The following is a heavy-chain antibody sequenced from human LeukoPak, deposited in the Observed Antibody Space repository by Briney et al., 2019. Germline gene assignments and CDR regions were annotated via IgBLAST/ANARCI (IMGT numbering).Heavy chain of an antibody. V-gene: IGHV3-48*01. CDR2: ISGGSDII. CDR3: ARYGSGRNYIGPFDF. Sequence: GGSLRLSCAASGFSFSRHAMNWVRQAPGKGLEWISHISGGSDIIEYADSVRGRFTISRDNGRGSLYLQMNSLRVEDTAVYYCARYGSGRNYIGPFDFWGQGTLVAVSS. CDR1: GFSFSRHA. J-gene: IGHJ4*02. D-gene: IGHD3-10*01.